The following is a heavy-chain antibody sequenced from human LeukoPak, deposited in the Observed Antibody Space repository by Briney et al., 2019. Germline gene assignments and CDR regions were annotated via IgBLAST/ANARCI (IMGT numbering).Heavy chain of an antibody. J-gene: IGHJ4*02. CDR3: AKGYYSDYSGPPHY. CDR1: GFTFEDSA. D-gene: IGHD3-22*01. V-gene: IGHV3-43*02. Sequence: GGSLRLPCSGSGFTFEDSAMYWVRQTPGKGLEWVSLISGDGSRTYYEDSVKGRFSISRVNGKNSLYLQMNSLRNEDTALYYCAKGYYSDYSGPPHYWGQGTLVTVSS. CDR2: ISGDGSRT.